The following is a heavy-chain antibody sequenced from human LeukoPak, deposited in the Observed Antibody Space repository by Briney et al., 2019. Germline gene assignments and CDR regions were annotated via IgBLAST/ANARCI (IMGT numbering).Heavy chain of an antibody. V-gene: IGHV4-59*01. CDR1: GDSIRSYY. CDR2: IYYNGST. Sequence: SETLSLTCTVSGDSIRSYYWNWIRQPPGKGLEWIGYIYYNGSTNYNPSLKSRVTMSVDTSKNQFSLKLSSVTAADTAVYYCARGQGRFDYDSSGYYITDLDYWGQGTLVTVSS. J-gene: IGHJ4*02. CDR3: ARGQGRFDYDSSGYYITDLDY. D-gene: IGHD3-22*01.